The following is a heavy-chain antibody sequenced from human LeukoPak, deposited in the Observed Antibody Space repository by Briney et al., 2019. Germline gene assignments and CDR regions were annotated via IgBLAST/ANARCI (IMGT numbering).Heavy chain of an antibody. V-gene: IGHV3-23*01. CDR3: AKDRRRGIGDAFDY. Sequence: PGGSLRLSCAASGFTFSSYAMSWVRQAPGKGLEWVSVISGNGGSTYNADSVKGRFTISRDNSKNTLYLQMNSLRAEDTAVYYCAKDRRRGIGDAFDYWGQGTLVTVYS. CDR2: ISGNGGST. J-gene: IGHJ4*02. CDR1: GFTFSSYA. D-gene: IGHD3-16*01.